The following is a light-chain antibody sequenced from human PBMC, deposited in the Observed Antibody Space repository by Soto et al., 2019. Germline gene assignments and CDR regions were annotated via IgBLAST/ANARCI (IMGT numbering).Light chain of an antibody. CDR3: QQYNDYPWT. CDR1: QSIDNW. V-gene: IGKV1-5*01. J-gene: IGKJ1*01. CDR2: AAS. Sequence: DVRITQSSSTLSASVGDRVTIPCRASQSIDNWLAWYQQKPGKAPKLLIYAASTLQSGVPSRFSGSGSGTEFTLTISSLQPDDFATYYCQQYNDYPWTFGQGTKVDIK.